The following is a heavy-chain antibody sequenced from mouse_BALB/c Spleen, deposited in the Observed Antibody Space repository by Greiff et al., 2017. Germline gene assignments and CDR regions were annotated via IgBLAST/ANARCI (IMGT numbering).Heavy chain of an antibody. CDR3: SRGGYRYDKGLAMDY. D-gene: IGHD2-14*01. CDR2: IYPGTGRT. Sequence: QVQLKESGAELVRPGASVKLSCKTYGYIFTSYWIHRVKPRSGQDIEWIARIYPGTGRTYYNEKFKGKATLTADKSSSTAYMQLSSLKSEDSAVYFCSRGGYRYDKGLAMDYWGQGTSVTVSS. CDR1: GYIFTSYW. V-gene: IGHV1-76*01. J-gene: IGHJ4*01.